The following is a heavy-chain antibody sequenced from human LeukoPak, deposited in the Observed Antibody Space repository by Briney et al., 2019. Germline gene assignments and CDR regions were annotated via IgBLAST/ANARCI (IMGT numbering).Heavy chain of an antibody. CDR1: QFTLSTYW. CDR3: AREGSGSYYVRWFDP. J-gene: IGHJ5*02. Sequence: PGGSLRLSCAASQFTLSTYWMGWVRQAPGKGLEWVANVKQDGSAKYYADSVRGRFTISRDNAKNSLYLQMNSLRAEDTAVYYCAREGSGSYYVRWFDPWGQGTLVTVSS. V-gene: IGHV3-7*01. CDR2: VKQDGSAK. D-gene: IGHD3-10*01.